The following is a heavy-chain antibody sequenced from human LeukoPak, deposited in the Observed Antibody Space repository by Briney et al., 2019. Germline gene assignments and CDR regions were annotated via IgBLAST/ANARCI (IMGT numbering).Heavy chain of an antibody. D-gene: IGHD1-26*01. J-gene: IGHJ4*02. CDR2: IYSADSA. Sequence: GGSLRLYCAASGFTVSRNYMSWVRQAPGKGLEWVSVIYSADSAYYADSVRGRFTISRDSSENTLYLQMNSLRADDTAVYYCAREVGGGATNYFDYWGQGTLVTVSS. CDR3: AREVGGGATNYFDY. V-gene: IGHV3-53*01. CDR1: GFTVSRNY.